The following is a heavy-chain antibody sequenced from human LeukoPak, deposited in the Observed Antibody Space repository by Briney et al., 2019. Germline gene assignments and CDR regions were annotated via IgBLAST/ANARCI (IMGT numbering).Heavy chain of an antibody. CDR1: GDSVSSNSAA. CDR3: ARGGCSSTSCRRYFDY. V-gene: IGHV6-1*01. Sequence: SQTLSLTCAISGDSVSSNSAAWTWIRQSPSRGLEWLGRTYYKSKWYNDYAVSVKSRMTINPDTSKNHFSLQLNSVTPEDTAVYYCARGGCSSTSCRRYFDYWGQGTLVTVSS. CDR2: TYYKSKWYN. D-gene: IGHD2-2*01. J-gene: IGHJ4*02.